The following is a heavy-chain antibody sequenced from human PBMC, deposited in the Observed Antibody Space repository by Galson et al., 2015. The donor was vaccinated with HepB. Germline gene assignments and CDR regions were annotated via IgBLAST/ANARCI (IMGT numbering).Heavy chain of an antibody. CDR3: AKLWGYSYDFDY. Sequence: SLRLSCAASGFTFSSYAMSWVRQAPGKGLERVSAISGSGGSTYYADSVKGRFTISRDNSKNTLYLQMNSLRAEDTAVYYCAKLWGYSYDFDYWGQGTLVTVSS. CDR1: GFTFSSYA. D-gene: IGHD5-18*01. J-gene: IGHJ4*02. V-gene: IGHV3-23*01. CDR2: ISGSGGST.